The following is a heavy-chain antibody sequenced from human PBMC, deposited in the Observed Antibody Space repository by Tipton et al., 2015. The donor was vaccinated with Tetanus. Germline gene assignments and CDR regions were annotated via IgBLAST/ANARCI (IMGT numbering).Heavy chain of an antibody. CDR1: GGSISSSSYY. CDR2: IYYSGST. Sequence: TLSLTCTVSGGSISSSSYYWGWIRQPPGKGLEWIGSIYYSGSTYYNPSLKSRVTISVDTSKNQFSLKLSSVTAADTAVYYCARHQHDFWSGRAGYYFDYWGQGTLVTVSS. D-gene: IGHD3-3*01. CDR3: ARHQHDFWSGRAGYYFDY. V-gene: IGHV4-39*01. J-gene: IGHJ4*02.